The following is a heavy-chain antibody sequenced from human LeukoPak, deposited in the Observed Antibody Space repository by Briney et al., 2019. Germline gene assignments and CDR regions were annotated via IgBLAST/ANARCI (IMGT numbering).Heavy chain of an antibody. V-gene: IGHV3-11*01. D-gene: IGHD5-12*01. J-gene: IGHJ4*02. Sequence: GGSLRLSCAASGFTFSDYYMSWIRQAPGKGLEWVSYISSSGSTLHYADSVKGRIAISRDDADNSGFLQMNSLRVEDTAVYYCATDRGALWGQGTLVTVSS. CDR2: ISSSGSTL. CDR1: GFTFSDYY. CDR3: ATDRGAL.